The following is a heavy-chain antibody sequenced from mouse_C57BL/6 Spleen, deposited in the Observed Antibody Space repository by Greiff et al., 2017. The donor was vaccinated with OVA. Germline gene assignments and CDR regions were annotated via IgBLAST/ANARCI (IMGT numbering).Heavy chain of an antibody. J-gene: IGHJ2*01. CDR2: IDPENGDT. Sequence: VQLQQSGAELVRPGASVKLSCTASGFNIKDDYMHWVKQRPEQGLEWIGWIDPENGDTEYASKFQGKATITADTSSNTAYLQLSSLTSEDTAVYYCTSYCYDRRHYFDDWGQGTTLTVAS. D-gene: IGHD2-12*01. CDR3: TSYCYDRRHYFDD. CDR1: GFNIKDDY. V-gene: IGHV14-4*01.